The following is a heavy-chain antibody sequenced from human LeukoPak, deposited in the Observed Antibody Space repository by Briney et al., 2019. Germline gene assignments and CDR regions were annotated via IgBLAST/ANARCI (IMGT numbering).Heavy chain of an antibody. CDR2: INSDGSST. CDR1: GFTFSSYW. D-gene: IGHD3-3*01. V-gene: IGHV3-74*01. Sequence: GGSLRLSCAASGFTFSSYWMHWVRQAPGKGLVWVSRINSDGSSTSYADSVKGRFTISRDNAKNTLYLQMNSLRAEDTAVYYWEKPNYYNFLLGFDYGGQGPLVTVSS. J-gene: IGHJ4*02. CDR3: EKPNYYNFLLGFDY.